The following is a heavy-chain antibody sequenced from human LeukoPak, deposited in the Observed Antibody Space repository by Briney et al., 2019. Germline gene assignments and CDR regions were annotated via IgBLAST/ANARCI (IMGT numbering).Heavy chain of an antibody. V-gene: IGHV4-39*07. CDR3: ATTFCGGDCP. Sequence: SETLSLTCTVSGGSISSSSYYWGWIRQPPGKGLEWIGSIYYSGSTYYNPSLKSRVTISVDTSKNQFSLQLTSVTAADTAVYYCATTFCGGDCPWGQGTLVTVSS. CDR1: GGSISSSSYY. CDR2: IYYSGST. D-gene: IGHD2-21*02. J-gene: IGHJ5*02.